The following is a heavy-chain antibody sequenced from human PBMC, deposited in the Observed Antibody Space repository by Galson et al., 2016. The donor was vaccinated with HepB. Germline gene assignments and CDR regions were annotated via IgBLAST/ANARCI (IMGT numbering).Heavy chain of an antibody. CDR3: ARALNFYDNTFDY. CDR1: GFIFSGSS. J-gene: IGHJ4*02. V-gene: IGHV3-74*01. Sequence: SLRLSCAASGFIFSGSSINWVRQGPGKGLVWVALTNTDGSSPIYADSVKGRFSISRDNAENTLYLQMNSLRAEDTAIYYCARALNFYDNTFDYWGQGIRVTVPS. D-gene: IGHD3-22*01. CDR2: TNTDGSSP.